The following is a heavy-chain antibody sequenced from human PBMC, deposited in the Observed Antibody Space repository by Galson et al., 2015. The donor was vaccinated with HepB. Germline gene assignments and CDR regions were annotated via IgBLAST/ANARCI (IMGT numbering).Heavy chain of an antibody. CDR3: ARATVVTRDDAFDI. V-gene: IGHV4-30-4*07. CDR2: IHHSGST. J-gene: IGHJ3*02. Sequence: TLSLTCAVSGGFISSGGYSWSWIRQPPGKGLEWIGYIHHSGSTYYNPSFKRRVTISVDTSKNQFSLKLSSVTAADTAIYYCARATVVTRDDAFDIWGQGTMVTVSS. D-gene: IGHD4-23*01. CDR1: GGFISSGGYS.